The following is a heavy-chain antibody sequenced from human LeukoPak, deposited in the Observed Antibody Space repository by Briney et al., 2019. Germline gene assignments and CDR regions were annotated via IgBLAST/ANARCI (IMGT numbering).Heavy chain of an antibody. CDR1: GGSISSSSYY. CDR2: IYYSGST. Sequence: SETLSLTCTVSGGSISSSSYYWGWIRQPPGKGLEWIGSIYYSGSTYYNPSLKSRVTISVDTSKNQFSLKLSSVTAADTAVYYCARRPIVAGSDAFDIWGQGTMVTVSS. J-gene: IGHJ3*02. D-gene: IGHD5-12*01. V-gene: IGHV4-39*07. CDR3: ARRPIVAGSDAFDI.